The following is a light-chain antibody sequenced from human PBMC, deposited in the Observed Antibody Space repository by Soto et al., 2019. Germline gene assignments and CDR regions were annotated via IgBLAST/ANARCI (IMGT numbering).Light chain of an antibody. J-gene: IGKJ1*01. CDR3: QQYTNSRWT. Sequence: ETVLTQSPGTLSLSPGERVTLSCRASQTVASNYFAWYQQRPGQAPRLLMNGASTRATGVPDRFSGSGSGTDSTLTISRLEPEDFAVYYCQQYTNSRWTFGQGTKVDI. CDR1: QTVASNY. V-gene: IGKV3-20*01. CDR2: GAS.